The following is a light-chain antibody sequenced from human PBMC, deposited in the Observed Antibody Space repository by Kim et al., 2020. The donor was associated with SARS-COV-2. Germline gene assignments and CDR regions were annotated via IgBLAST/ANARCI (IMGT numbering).Light chain of an antibody. Sequence: GSPGERATLSCGASQTIYNNLAWYQQKLGQAPRVVIYDASTRASGVPDRFSGRGSGSEFTLTIDSLQSEDLAVYYCQQYRDWPLTFGGGTKVDIK. J-gene: IGKJ4*01. CDR1: QTIYNN. V-gene: IGKV3-15*01. CDR2: DAS. CDR3: QQYRDWPLT.